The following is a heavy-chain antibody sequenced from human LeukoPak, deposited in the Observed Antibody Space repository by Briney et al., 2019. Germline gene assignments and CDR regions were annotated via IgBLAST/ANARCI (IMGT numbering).Heavy chain of an antibody. Sequence: GGSLRLSCAASGFTFTNYAMTWVRQAPGKGLEWVSVISGGGTSTYYADSVKGRFTISRDNSKNTLYLQMNSLRADDTAVYYCAKDLPPYSSGWGPLDYWGQGTLVTVSS. V-gene: IGHV3-23*01. J-gene: IGHJ4*02. CDR2: ISGGGTST. CDR1: GFTFTNYA. CDR3: AKDLPPYSSGWGPLDY. D-gene: IGHD6-19*01.